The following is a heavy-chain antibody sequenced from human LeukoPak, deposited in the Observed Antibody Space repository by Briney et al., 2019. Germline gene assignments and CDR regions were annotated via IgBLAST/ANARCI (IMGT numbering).Heavy chain of an antibody. CDR3: ARRRGGDYGMYYCYYMDV. CDR2: IYYSGST. J-gene: IGHJ6*03. Sequence: SETLSLTCTVSGGSISSSSYYWGWIRQPPGKGLEWIGSIYYSGSTYYNPSLKSRVTISVDTSKNQFSLKLSSVTAADTAVYYCARRRGGDYGMYYCYYMDVWGKGTTVTVSS. V-gene: IGHV4-39*07. CDR1: GGSISSSSYY. D-gene: IGHD4-17*01.